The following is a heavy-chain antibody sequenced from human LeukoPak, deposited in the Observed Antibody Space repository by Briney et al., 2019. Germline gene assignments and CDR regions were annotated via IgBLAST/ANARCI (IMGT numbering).Heavy chain of an antibody. V-gene: IGHV1-18*01. J-gene: IGHJ4*02. CDR2: ISAYNGNT. Sequence: ASVKVSCKASGYTFTSYGISWVRQAPGQGLEWMGWISAYNGNTNYAQKLQGRVTMTTDTSTSTAYMELSRLRSDDTAVYYCARDSHFVVRGVTGVARGLDYWGQGTLVTVSS. CDR1: GYTFTSYG. D-gene: IGHD3-10*01. CDR3: ARDSHFVVRGVTGVARGLDY.